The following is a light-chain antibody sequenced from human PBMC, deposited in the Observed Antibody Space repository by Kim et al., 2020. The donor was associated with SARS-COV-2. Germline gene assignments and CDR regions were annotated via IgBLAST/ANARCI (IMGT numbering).Light chain of an antibody. CDR2: GAS. Sequence: SPRERTTPPCMAGQGVSSGYLAWYQQKPGQAPRLLIYGASSRATGIPDRFSGSGSGTDFTLTISRLEPEDFAVYYCQQYGSSPRTFGQGTKVDIK. J-gene: IGKJ1*01. CDR1: QGVSSGY. V-gene: IGKV3-20*01. CDR3: QQYGSSPRT.